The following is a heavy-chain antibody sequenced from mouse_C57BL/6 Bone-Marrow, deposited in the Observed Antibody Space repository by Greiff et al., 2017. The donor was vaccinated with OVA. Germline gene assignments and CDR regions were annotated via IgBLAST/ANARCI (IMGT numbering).Heavy chain of an antibody. V-gene: IGHV1-19*01. J-gene: IGHJ4*01. CDR3: ARSIYYDYKFLYYYAMDY. Sequence: EVQLQQSGPVLVKPGASVKMSCKASGYTFTDYYMNWVKQSHGKSLEWIGVINPYNGGTSYNQKFKGKATLTVDKSSSTAYMELNSLTSEGSAVYYCARSIYYDYKFLYYYAMDYWGQGTSVTVSS. CDR1: GYTFTDYY. CDR2: INPYNGGT. D-gene: IGHD2-4*01.